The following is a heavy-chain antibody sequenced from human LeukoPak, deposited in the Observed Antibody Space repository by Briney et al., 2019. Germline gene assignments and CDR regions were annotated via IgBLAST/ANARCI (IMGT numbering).Heavy chain of an antibody. CDR2: ISGSGGST. CDR1: GFTFSSYA. CDR3: ARVGPKGGYSSAYAFDI. Sequence: GGSLRLSCAASGFTFSSYAMSWVRQAPGKGLEWVSAISGSGGSTYYADSVKGRFTISRDNSKNTLYLQMNSLRAEDTAVYYCARVGPKGGYSSAYAFDIWGQGTMVTVSS. V-gene: IGHV3-23*01. J-gene: IGHJ3*02. D-gene: IGHD3-22*01.